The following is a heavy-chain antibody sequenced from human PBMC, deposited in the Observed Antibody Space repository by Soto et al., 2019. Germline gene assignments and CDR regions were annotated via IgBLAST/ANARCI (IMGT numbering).Heavy chain of an antibody. Sequence: RRLSCAASGFTFSDYYMSWIRQAPGKGLEWVSYISSSGSTIYYADSVKGRFAISRDNAKNSLYLQMNSLRAEDTAVYYCARDVLSSTMALYWGQGTLVTVSS. CDR1: GFTFSDYY. CDR3: ARDVLSSTMALY. V-gene: IGHV3-11*01. D-gene: IGHD3-10*01. J-gene: IGHJ4*02. CDR2: ISSSGSTI.